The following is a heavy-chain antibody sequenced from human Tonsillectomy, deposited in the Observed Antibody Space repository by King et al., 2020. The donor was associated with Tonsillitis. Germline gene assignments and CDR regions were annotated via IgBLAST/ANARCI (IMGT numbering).Heavy chain of an antibody. D-gene: IGHD3-10*01. CDR1: GGSISSSSYY. J-gene: IGHJ2*01. Sequence: QLQESGPGLVKPSETLSLTCTVSGGSISSSSYYWGWIRQPPGKGLEWIGSIYYSGSTYYNPSLKSRVTISVDTSKNQFSLKLSSVTAADTAVYYCARDQGNYYGSESYYTTLYWYFDLWGRGTLVTVSS. CDR3: ARDQGNYYGSESYYTTLYWYFDL. CDR2: IYYSGST. V-gene: IGHV4-39*07.